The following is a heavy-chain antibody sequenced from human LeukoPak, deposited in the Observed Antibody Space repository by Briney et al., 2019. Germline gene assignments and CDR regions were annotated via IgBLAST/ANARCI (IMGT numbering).Heavy chain of an antibody. CDR2: ISGSGGST. CDR1: GFTFSSYA. Sequence: PGGSLRLSCAASGFTFSSYAMSWVRQAPGKGLEWVSAISGSGGSTYYADSVKGRFTISRDNSKNTLYLQMNSLRAEDTAVYYCVKDSSSTWFGGDSKWGQGTLVTVSS. J-gene: IGHJ4*02. V-gene: IGHV3-23*01. CDR3: VKDSSSTWFGGDSK. D-gene: IGHD3-10*01.